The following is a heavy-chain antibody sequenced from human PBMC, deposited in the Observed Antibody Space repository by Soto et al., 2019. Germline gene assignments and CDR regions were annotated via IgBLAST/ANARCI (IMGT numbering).Heavy chain of an antibody. Sequence: EVQLVESGGGLVQPGGSLRLSCAASGFTFNSHWMNWVRQAPGKGLEWVANIKQDGSEKYYVDSVKGRFTISRDNAKNSLYLQMNSLRAEDTAVYDCARSWAIDCWGQGTLVTVSS. CDR2: IKQDGSEK. D-gene: IGHD5-12*01. V-gene: IGHV3-7*01. CDR1: GFTFNSHW. CDR3: ARSWAIDC. J-gene: IGHJ4*02.